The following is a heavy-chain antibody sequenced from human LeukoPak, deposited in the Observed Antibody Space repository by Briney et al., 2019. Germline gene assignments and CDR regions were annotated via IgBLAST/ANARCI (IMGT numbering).Heavy chain of an antibody. D-gene: IGHD3-22*01. V-gene: IGHV4-4*02. CDR3: ARVALYDSSGHNYFDY. CDR1: GVSISSGNW. CDR2: IYHSGST. J-gene: IGHJ4*02. Sequence: PSETLSLTCAVSGVSISSGNWWGWVRQPPGRGLEWIGEIYHSGSTIYSPSLKGRVTISVDKSRNQFSLKLSSVTAADTAVYYCARVALYDSSGHNYFDYWGQGTLVTVSS.